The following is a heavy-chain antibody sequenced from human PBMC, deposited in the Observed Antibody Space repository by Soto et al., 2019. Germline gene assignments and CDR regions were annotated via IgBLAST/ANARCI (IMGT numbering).Heavy chain of an antibody. V-gene: IGHV3-49*04. Sequence: GGSLRLSCTASGFTFGDYAMSWVRQAPGKGLEWVGFIRSKAYGGTTEYAASVKGRFTISRDDSKSIAYLQMNSLKTEDTAVYYCTRHAGWIVVDYWGQGTLVTVSS. CDR2: IRSKAYGGTT. CDR3: TRHAGWIVVDY. D-gene: IGHD3-22*01. CDR1: GFTFGDYA. J-gene: IGHJ4*02.